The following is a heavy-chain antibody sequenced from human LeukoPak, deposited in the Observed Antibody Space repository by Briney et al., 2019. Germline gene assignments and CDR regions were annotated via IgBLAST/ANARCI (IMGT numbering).Heavy chain of an antibody. CDR3: AKDQVAYDFWSGYHYTYYFDY. CDR2: ISGSGGST. V-gene: IGHV3-23*01. CDR1: GFTFSSYA. D-gene: IGHD3-3*01. J-gene: IGHJ4*02. Sequence: GSLRLSCAASGFTFSSYAMSWVRQAPGKGLEWVSAISGSGGSTYYADSVKGRFTISRDNSKNTLYLQMNSLRAEDTAVYYCAKDQVAYDFWSGYHYTYYFDYWGQGTLVTVSS.